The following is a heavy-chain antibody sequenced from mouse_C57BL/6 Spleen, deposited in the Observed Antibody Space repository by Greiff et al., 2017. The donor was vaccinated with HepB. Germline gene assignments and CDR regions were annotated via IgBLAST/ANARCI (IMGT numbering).Heavy chain of an antibody. Sequence: EVQLQQSGPVLVKPGASVKMSCKASGYTFTDYYMNWVKQSHGKSLEWIGVINPYNGGTSYNQKFKGKATLTVDKSSSTAYMELNSLTSEDSAVYYCARGGQLRLPLYYYAMDYWGQGTSVTVSS. CDR1: GYTFTDYY. D-gene: IGHD3-2*02. CDR3: ARGGQLRLPLYYYAMDY. J-gene: IGHJ4*01. CDR2: INPYNGGT. V-gene: IGHV1-19*01.